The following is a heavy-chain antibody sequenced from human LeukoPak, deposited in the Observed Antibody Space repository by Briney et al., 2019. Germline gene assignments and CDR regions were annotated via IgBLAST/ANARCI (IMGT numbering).Heavy chain of an antibody. J-gene: IGHJ5*02. D-gene: IGHD1-26*01. V-gene: IGHV3-53*01. Sequence: PGGSPRLHCAASGFPVRSNYMSRVRQAPGKGLEWVPVIYSGGSTYYPDPVKGRFPISRDNSKNTLYPQMTSLRAEDTAVYYCSLGGEVGGVRTNHWGQGTLVTVSS. CDR2: IYSGGST. CDR1: GFPVRSNY. CDR3: SLGGEVGGVRTNH.